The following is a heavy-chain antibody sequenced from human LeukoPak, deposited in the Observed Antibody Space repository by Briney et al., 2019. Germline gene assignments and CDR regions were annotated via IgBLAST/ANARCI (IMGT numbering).Heavy chain of an antibody. D-gene: IGHD2-15*01. V-gene: IGHV1-2*02. J-gene: IGHJ4*02. CDR2: INPNSGGT. Sequence: ASVKVSCKASGYTFTGYYMHWVRQAPGQGLEWMGWINPNSGGTNYAQKFQGRVTMTRDTSISTAYMELSRLRSDDTAVYYCARDLGYCSGGSCRDYWGRGTLVTVSS. CDR3: ARDLGYCSGGSCRDY. CDR1: GYTFTGYY.